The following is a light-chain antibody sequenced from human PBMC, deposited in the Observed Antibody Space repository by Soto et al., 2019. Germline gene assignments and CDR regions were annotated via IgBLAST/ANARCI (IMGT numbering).Light chain of an antibody. J-gene: IGKJ4*01. Sequence: EIVLTQSPGTLSLSPGERATLSCRASQSVSSSYLAWYQQKPGQAPRLLIYGASSRATGIPDRFSGSGSGTDFNLTISRLEPEDFAVYYCQQYGSSPLTFGAGTKVDIK. CDR2: GAS. V-gene: IGKV3-20*01. CDR1: QSVSSSY. CDR3: QQYGSSPLT.